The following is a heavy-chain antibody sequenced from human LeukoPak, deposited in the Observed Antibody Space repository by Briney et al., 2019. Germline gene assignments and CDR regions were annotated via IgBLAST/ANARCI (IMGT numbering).Heavy chain of an antibody. J-gene: IGHJ4*02. V-gene: IGHV3-23*01. CDR3: AKWGDYDVLTGYYVPDY. Sequence: GGSLRLCCAASGFTFSNYAMSWVRQAAGKGLEWVSAILGSGGSTYYADSVKGRFTVSRDNSKSTLYLQMNSLRAEDTALYYCAKWGDYDVLTGYYVPDYWGQGTLVTVSS. D-gene: IGHD3-9*01. CDR1: GFTFSNYA. CDR2: ILGSGGST.